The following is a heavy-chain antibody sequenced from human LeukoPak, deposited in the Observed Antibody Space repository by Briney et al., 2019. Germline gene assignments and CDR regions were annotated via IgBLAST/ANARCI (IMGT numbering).Heavy chain of an antibody. CDR2: ISSSGSTI. Sequence: GGSLRLSCAASGFTFSDYYMSWIRQAPGKGLEWVSYISSSGSTIYYADSVKGRFTISRDNAKNSLYLQMNSLRAEDTAVYYCARGLVSRIVVVPAAILLGYWGQGTLVTVSS. CDR1: GFTFSDYY. J-gene: IGHJ4*02. D-gene: IGHD2-2*02. V-gene: IGHV3-11*01. CDR3: ARGLVSRIVVVPAAILLGY.